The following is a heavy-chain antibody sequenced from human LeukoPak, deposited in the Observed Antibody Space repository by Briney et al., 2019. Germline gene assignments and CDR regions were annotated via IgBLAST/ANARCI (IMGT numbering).Heavy chain of an antibody. CDR3: ARDGGAGIAVAGTGDAFDI. CDR1: GFTFSSYD. Sequence: GGSLRLSCAASGFTFSSYDMHWVRQATGKGLEWVSAIGTAGDTYYPGSVKGRFTISRENAKNSLYLQMNSLRAGDTAVYYCARDGGAGIAVAGTGDAFDIWGQGTMVTVSS. D-gene: IGHD6-19*01. CDR2: IGTAGDT. J-gene: IGHJ3*02. V-gene: IGHV3-13*01.